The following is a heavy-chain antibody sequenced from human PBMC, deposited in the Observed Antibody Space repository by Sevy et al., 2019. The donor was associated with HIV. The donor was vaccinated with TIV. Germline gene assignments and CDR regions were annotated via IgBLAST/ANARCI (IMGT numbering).Heavy chain of an antibody. V-gene: IGHV3-7*01. D-gene: IGHD3-22*01. CDR2: IKQDGSEK. J-gene: IGHJ4*02. CDR3: ARDRGYDSSGSPFDY. Sequence: GGSLRLSCAASGFTFSSYWMSWVRQAPGKGLEWVANIKQDGSEKYYVDSVKGRFTISRDNAKNSLYLQMNSLRAEDTAVYYCARDRGYDSSGSPFDYWGQGTLVTVSS. CDR1: GFTFSSYW.